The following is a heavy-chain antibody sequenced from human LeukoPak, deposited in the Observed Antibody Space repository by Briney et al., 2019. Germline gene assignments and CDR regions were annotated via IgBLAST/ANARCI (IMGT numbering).Heavy chain of an antibody. CDR2: IIPILGIA. CDR3: ARDLGYYDSSGYHGY. CDR1: GGTFSSYT. V-gene: IGHV1-69*04. Sequence: ASVKVSCKASGGTFSSYTISWVRQAPGQGLEWMGRIIPILGIANYAQKFQGRVTITADKSTSTAYMELSSLRSEGTAVYYCARDLGYYDSSGYHGYWGQGTLVTVS. J-gene: IGHJ4*02. D-gene: IGHD3-22*01.